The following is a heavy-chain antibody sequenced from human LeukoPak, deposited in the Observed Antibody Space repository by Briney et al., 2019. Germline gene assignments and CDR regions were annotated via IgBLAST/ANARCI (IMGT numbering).Heavy chain of an antibody. V-gene: IGHV4-30-4*01. J-gene: IGHJ4*02. CDR3: ARRGDIVVVPAAHFDY. CDR1: RGSISSGGHY. Sequence: SETLSLTCNVSRGSISSGGHYWSWIRQRPGKGLEWMGYTYFTGSTYYNPSLQSRLIISADTSMTQFSLRLRSVTAADTAVYYCARRGDIVVVPAAHFDYWGQGTLVTVSS. D-gene: IGHD2-2*01. CDR2: TYFTGST.